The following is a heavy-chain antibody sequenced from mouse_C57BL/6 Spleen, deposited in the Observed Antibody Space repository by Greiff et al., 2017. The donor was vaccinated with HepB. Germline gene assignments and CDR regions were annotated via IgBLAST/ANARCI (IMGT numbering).Heavy chain of an antibody. CDR1: GYTFTSYW. CDR2: IYPGSGST. CDR3: ARSRYGYGYWYFDV. V-gene: IGHV1-55*01. J-gene: IGHJ1*03. Sequence: QVQLKQPGAELVKPGASVKMSCKASGYTFTSYWITWVKQRPGQGLEWIGDIYPGSGSTNYNEKFKSKATLTVDTSSSTAYMQLSSLTSEDSAVYYCARSRYGYGYWYFDVWGTGTTVTVSS. D-gene: IGHD2-2*01.